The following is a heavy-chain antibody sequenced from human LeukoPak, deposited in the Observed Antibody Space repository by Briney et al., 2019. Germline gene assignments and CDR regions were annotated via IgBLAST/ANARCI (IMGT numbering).Heavy chain of an antibody. Sequence: TSETLSLTCTVSGGSISSYYWSWIRQPPGKGLEWIGYIYYSGSTNYNPSLKSRVTISVDKSKNQFSLKLSSVTAADTAVYYCARDSIAVAGLDYWGQGTLVTVSS. V-gene: IGHV4-59*01. CDR1: GGSISSYY. J-gene: IGHJ4*02. CDR2: IYYSGST. D-gene: IGHD6-19*01. CDR3: ARDSIAVAGLDY.